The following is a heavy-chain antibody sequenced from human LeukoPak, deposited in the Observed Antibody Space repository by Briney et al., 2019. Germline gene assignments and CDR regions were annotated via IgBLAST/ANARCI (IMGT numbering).Heavy chain of an antibody. V-gene: IGHV4-30-4*01. Sequence: PQTLSLTCTVSGGSISSGDYYWSWIRQPPGKGLEWIGYIYYSGSTYYNPSLKSRVTISVDTSKNQFSLKLGSVTAADTAVYYCARVSGYYYDSSILHPAELDYWGQGTLVTVSS. D-gene: IGHD3-22*01. CDR3: ARVSGYYYDSSILHPAELDY. J-gene: IGHJ4*02. CDR1: GGSISSGDYY. CDR2: IYYSGST.